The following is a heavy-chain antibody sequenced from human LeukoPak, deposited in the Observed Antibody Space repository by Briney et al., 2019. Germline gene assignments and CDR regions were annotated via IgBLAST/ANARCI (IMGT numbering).Heavy chain of an antibody. CDR1: GFTFSSAW. CDR3: ATDRYGDFPPLDY. CDR2: ITDDATT. J-gene: IGHJ4*02. V-gene: IGHV3-74*03. D-gene: IGHD4-17*01. Sequence: GGSLRLSCAASGFTFSSAWMHWVRQAPGTGLVWVSRITDDATTTYADAVRGRFTISRDNAKNILYLQMNSLRAEDTAVYYCATDRYGDFPPLDYWGQGTLVTVSS.